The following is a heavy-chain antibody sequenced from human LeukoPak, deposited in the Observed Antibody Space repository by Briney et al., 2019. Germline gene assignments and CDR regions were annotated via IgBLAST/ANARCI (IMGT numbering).Heavy chain of an antibody. V-gene: IGHV4-39*02. CDR2: IYYSGST. Sequence: TPSETLSLTCTVSGGSISSSSFYWGWIRQPPGKGLEWIGSIYYSGSTYYNPSLKSRVTISVDTSKNQFSLKLTSVTAADTAVYYCASEHYDFWSGYLTPPSNYWGQGTLVTVSS. CDR3: ASEHYDFWSGYLTPPSNY. CDR1: GGSISSSSFY. D-gene: IGHD3-3*01. J-gene: IGHJ4*02.